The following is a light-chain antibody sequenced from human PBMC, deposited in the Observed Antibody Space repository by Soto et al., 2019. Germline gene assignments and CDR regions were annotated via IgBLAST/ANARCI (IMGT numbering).Light chain of an antibody. CDR1: SSDVGAFDY. V-gene: IGLV2-14*03. Sequence: QSVLTQPASVSGSPGQAITISCSGTSSDVGAFDYVSWYQQHPGKAPKLMIYDVSNRHSGVSDRFSGSKSGNTASLTLSGLRAEDEADYYCNSYTSNNTYVFGTGTKGTVL. CDR3: NSYTSNNTYV. J-gene: IGLJ1*01. CDR2: DVS.